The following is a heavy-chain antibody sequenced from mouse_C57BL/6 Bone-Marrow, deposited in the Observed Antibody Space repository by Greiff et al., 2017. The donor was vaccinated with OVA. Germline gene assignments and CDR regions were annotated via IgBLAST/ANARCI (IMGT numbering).Heavy chain of an antibody. V-gene: IGHV1-72*01. Sequence: QVQLQQPGAELVKPGASVKLSCKASGYTFTSYWMHWVKQRPGRGLEWIGRIDPNSGGTKYNEKFKSKATLTVDKPSSTAYMQLSSLTSEDSAVYYCARCPSPYDYDGPYCDVWGTGTTVTVSS. D-gene: IGHD2-4*01. J-gene: IGHJ1*03. CDR3: ARCPSPYDYDGPYCDV. CDR1: GYTFTSYW. CDR2: IDPNSGGT.